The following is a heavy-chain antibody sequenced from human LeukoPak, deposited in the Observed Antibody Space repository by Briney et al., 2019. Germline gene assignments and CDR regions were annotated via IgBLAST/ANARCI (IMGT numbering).Heavy chain of an antibody. CDR3: ASWPGAWYGEDY. Sequence: PGGSLRLSCAASGFTVSSNYMAWVRQPPGKGLEWVSVIFGGGDTYYAGSVRGRFTISRDNSQNTLFLQMNSLRAEDTAVYYCASWPGAWYGEDYWGQGTRVTVSS. V-gene: IGHV3-53*01. J-gene: IGHJ4*02. CDR1: GFTVSSNY. CDR2: IFGGGDT. D-gene: IGHD3-10*01.